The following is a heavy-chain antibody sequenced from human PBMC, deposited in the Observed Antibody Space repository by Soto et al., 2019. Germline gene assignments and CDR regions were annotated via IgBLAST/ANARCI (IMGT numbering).Heavy chain of an antibody. Sequence: SETLSLTCAVYGGSFSGYYWSWIRQPPGKGLEWIGYIYYSGSPTYNPSLKSRVTISLDTSKNQFSLKLSSVTAADTAVYYCARRDGSGTCFDYWGQGTLVPVSS. CDR2: IYYSGSP. V-gene: IGHV4-59*01. CDR1: GGSFSGYY. D-gene: IGHD3-10*01. CDR3: ARRDGSGTCFDY. J-gene: IGHJ4*02.